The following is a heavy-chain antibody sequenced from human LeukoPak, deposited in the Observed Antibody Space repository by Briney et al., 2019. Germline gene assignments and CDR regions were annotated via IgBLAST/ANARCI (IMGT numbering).Heavy chain of an antibody. CDR2: ISGSGGST. V-gene: IGHV3-23*01. CDR1: GFTFSIYA. J-gene: IGHJ5*02. Sequence: GGSLRLSCAASGFTFSIYAMSWVRQAPGKGLEGVSAISGSGGSTYYADSVKGRFTISRDNSKNTLYLQMNSLRAEDTAVYYCAKDPYSNYADDWFDPWGQGTLVTVSS. D-gene: IGHD4-11*01. CDR3: AKDPYSNYADDWFDP.